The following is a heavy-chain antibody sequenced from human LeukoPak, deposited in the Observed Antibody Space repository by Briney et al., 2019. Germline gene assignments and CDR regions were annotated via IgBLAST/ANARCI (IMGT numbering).Heavy chain of an antibody. CDR3: ARGEAYYGSGSLHMDV. Sequence: ASVKVSCKASGYTFTGYYMHWVRQAPGQGLEWMGWMNPNSGNTGYAQKFQGRVTMTRNTSISTAYMELSSLRSEDTAVYYCARGEAYYGSGSLHMDVWGKGTTVTISS. CDR2: MNPNSGNT. V-gene: IGHV1-8*02. D-gene: IGHD3-10*01. J-gene: IGHJ6*03. CDR1: GYTFTGYY.